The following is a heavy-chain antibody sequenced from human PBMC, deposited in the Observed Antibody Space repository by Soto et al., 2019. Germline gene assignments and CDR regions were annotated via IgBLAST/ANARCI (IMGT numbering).Heavy chain of an antibody. Sequence: PSETLSLTCTASGGSISSGGYYWSWIRQHPGKGLEWIGYIYYSGSTNYNPSLKSRVTISVDTSKNQFSLKLSSVTAADTAVYYCARKGRVYSYYFDYWGQGTLVTVSS. D-gene: IGHD2-15*01. CDR1: GGSISSGGYY. CDR2: IYYSGST. J-gene: IGHJ4*02. CDR3: ARKGRVYSYYFDY. V-gene: IGHV4-61*08.